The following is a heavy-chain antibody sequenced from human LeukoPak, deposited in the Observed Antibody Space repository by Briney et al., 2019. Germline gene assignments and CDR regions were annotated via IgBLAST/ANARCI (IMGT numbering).Heavy chain of an antibody. D-gene: IGHD2-2*01. V-gene: IGHV3-30*18. CDR2: ISYDGSNK. Sequence: PGGSLRLSCAASGFTFSSYGMHWVRQAPGKGLEWVAVISYDGSNKYYADSVKGRFTISRDNSKNTLYLQMNSLRAEDTAVYYCAKDVVPAATWGLNWFDPWGQGTLVTVSS. J-gene: IGHJ5*02. CDR3: AKDVVPAATWGLNWFDP. CDR1: GFTFSSYG.